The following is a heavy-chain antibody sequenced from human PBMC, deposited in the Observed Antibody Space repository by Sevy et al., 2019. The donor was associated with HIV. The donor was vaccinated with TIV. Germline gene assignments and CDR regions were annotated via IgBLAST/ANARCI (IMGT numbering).Heavy chain of an antibody. CDR1: GFTFSNYW. CDR3: AGAKSGSLDY. CDR2: IIGDGSST. V-gene: IGHV3-74*01. J-gene: IGHJ4*02. D-gene: IGHD1-26*01. Sequence: GGSLRLSCAASGFTFSNYWMHWVHQAPGKGLVWVSRIIGDGSSTTYGDSVKGRFTISRDNAKNILYLQMNSLRVEDTAVYYCAGAKSGSLDYWGQGSLVTVSS.